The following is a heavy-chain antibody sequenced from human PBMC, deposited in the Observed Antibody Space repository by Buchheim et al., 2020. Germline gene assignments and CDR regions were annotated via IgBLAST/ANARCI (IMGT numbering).Heavy chain of an antibody. Sequence: QVQLVESGGGVVQPGRSLRLSCAASGFTFSSYGMHWVRHAPGKGLEWVAVISYDGSNKYYAKSVKGRFTIYRANSKNTLYLQMNSLRAEDTAVYYCSKDQHSIAARQDYYYYGMDVWGQGTT. J-gene: IGHJ6*02. V-gene: IGHV3-30*18. D-gene: IGHD6-6*01. CDR1: GFTFSSYG. CDR2: ISYDGSNK. CDR3: SKDQHSIAARQDYYYYGMDV.